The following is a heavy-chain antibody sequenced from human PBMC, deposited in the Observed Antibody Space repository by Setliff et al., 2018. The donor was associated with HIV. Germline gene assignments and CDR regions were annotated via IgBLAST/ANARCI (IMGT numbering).Heavy chain of an antibody. V-gene: IGHV3-33*01. CDR1: GFTFSSYG. D-gene: IGHD3-22*01. CDR3: AGDYHTFRMIVVVHKYYGMDV. CDR2: IWYDESNK. J-gene: IGHJ6*02. Sequence: GGSLRLSCAASGFTFSSYGMHWVRQAPGKGLEWVAFIWYDESNKYYADSVRGRFTISRDNSKNTLYRQMNSLRDEYTAICYCAGDYHTFRMIVVVHKYYGMDVWGQGATVTGFS.